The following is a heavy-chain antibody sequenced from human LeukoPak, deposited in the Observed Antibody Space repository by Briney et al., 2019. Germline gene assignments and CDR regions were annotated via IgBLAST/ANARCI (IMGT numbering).Heavy chain of an antibody. V-gene: IGHV3-21*01. CDR2: ISSSSSYI. J-gene: IGHJ4*02. D-gene: IGHD4-23*01. CDR3: ARADDYGGKRLDY. CDR1: GFTFSSYS. Sequence: TGGSLRLSCAASGFTFSSYSMNWVRQAPGKGLEWVSSISSSSSYIYYADSVKGRFTISRDNAKNSLYLQMNSLRAEDTAVYYCARADDYGGKRLDYWGQGTLVTVSS.